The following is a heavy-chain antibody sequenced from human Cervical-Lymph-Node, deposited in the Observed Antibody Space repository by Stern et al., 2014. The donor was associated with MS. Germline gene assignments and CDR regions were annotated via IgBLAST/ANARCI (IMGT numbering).Heavy chain of an antibody. CDR3: ARDPSYCSGGSCYPSYFDY. J-gene: IGHJ4*02. V-gene: IGHV3-33*01. D-gene: IGHD2-15*01. Sequence: DQLVESGGGVVQPGRSLRLSCAASGFTFSSYGMHWVRQAPGKGLEWVAVIWYDGSNKYYADSVKCRFTISRDNSKNTLYLQMNSLRAEDTAVYYCARDPSYCSGGSCYPSYFDYWGQGTLVTVSS. CDR2: IWYDGSNK. CDR1: GFTFSSYG.